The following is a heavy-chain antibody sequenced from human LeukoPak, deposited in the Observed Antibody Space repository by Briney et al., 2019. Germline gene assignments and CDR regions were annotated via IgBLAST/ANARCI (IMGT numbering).Heavy chain of an antibody. J-gene: IGHJ4*01. CDR1: RYTYTGYY. Sequence: GASVKESFKASRYTYTGYYMFWVRQAPAKELEWMGGINPNTGATKYAQNFQGRVILPRDTSIRTTFRELSSLRSDDTAFYYCARDERFCNGDNRYPDWVYWGQGTLVTVSS. D-gene: IGHD2-15*01. V-gene: IGHV1-2*02. CDR2: INPNTGAT. CDR3: ARDERFCNGDNRYPDWVY.